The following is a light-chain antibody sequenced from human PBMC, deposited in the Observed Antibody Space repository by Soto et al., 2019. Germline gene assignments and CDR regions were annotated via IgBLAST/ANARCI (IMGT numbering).Light chain of an antibody. CDR3: QQYNSYS. J-gene: IGKJ1*01. Sequence: IQLTQSTSSLSASVGDRVTITCRVSQGISSYLNWYRQKPGKVPKLLIYHASNLQSGVPSRFSGSGSGTEFTLTISSLQPDDFATYYCQQYNSYSFGQVTKVAIK. V-gene: IGKV1-13*02. CDR2: HAS. CDR1: QGISSY.